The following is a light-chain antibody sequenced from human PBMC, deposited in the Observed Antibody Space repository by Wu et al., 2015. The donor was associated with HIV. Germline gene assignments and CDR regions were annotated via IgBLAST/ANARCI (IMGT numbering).Light chain of an antibody. CDR1: QHIGRW. V-gene: IGKV1-12*02. CDR2: KAS. Sequence: QSPSSVSASVGDKITITCRASQHIGRWMAWYQQKPGKAPNLLIYKASTLQSGVPFRFSGSGSGTDFTLTISSLQAEDFATYYCQHFNSYPFTFGQGTRLDIK. J-gene: IGKJ5*01. CDR3: QHFNSYPFT.